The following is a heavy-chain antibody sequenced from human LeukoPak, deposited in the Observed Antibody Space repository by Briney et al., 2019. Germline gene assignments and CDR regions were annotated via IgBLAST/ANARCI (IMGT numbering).Heavy chain of an antibody. Sequence: PGGSLRLSCAASGFTFNNFNMTWVRQAPGKGLEWVSSITSGGDYIYYADSVKGRFTTYIDNAQNSLSLQLNRLRVEDTAVYYCARGHYDVLAASYKWTPDYWGQGTLVTVSS. CDR2: ITSGGDYI. CDR1: GFTFNNFN. D-gene: IGHD3-9*01. CDR3: ARGHYDVLAASYKWTPDY. J-gene: IGHJ4*02. V-gene: IGHV3-21*01.